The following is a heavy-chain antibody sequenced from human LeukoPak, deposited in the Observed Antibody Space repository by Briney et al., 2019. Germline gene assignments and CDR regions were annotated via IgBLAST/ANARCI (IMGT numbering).Heavy chain of an antibody. Sequence: PSGTLSLTCTVSGGSLSSGSYYWSWIRQPAGKGLEWIERIYASGSTNYNPSLKSRVTMSVDTSKNQFSLKLSSVTAADTAVYYCARSRGYSDYGGQGTLVTVSS. J-gene: IGHJ4*02. CDR3: ARSRGYSDY. V-gene: IGHV4-61*02. D-gene: IGHD5-18*01. CDR2: IYASGST. CDR1: GGSLSSGSYY.